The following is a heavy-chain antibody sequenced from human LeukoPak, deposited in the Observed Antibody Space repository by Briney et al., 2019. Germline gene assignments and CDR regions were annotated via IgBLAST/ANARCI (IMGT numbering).Heavy chain of an antibody. V-gene: IGHV3-21*01. CDR2: ISSGSTYK. CDR1: GFTFSDYS. D-gene: IGHD6-19*01. Sequence: PGGSLRLSCAASGFTFSDYSMHWVRQAPGKGLEWVSSISSGSTYKYSAASLKGRFTISRDNAKNSLYLQMNSLRAEDSAVYYCTRGPTLIGVAGTWPLDYWGQGTLVTVSS. CDR3: TRGPTLIGVAGTWPLDY. J-gene: IGHJ4*02.